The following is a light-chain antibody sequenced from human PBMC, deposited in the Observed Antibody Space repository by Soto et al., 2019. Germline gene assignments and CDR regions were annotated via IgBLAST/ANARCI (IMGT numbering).Light chain of an antibody. CDR1: QSITIY. V-gene: IGKV1-39*01. Sequence: DIQMTHSPYSLSASVGDRVTITCRASQSITIYLTWYQQQPGKAPRLLIYGASTLQTGVPSRFSGSGSMTDFTLTISDLQPEDFATSYCQHTDTAPRTFGQGTKVDI. CDR2: GAS. J-gene: IGKJ1*01. CDR3: QHTDTAPRT.